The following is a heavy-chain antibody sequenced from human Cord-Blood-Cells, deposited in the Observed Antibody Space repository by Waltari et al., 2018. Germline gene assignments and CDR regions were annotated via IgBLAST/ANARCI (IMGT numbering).Heavy chain of an antibody. Sequence: QVQLVQSGAEVKKPGASVKVSCKASGYTFTGYYMHWGRQAPGQGMEWRGWINPNSGGTNYAPKFQGRVTMTRYTSISPAYMELSRLRSDDTAVYYCASRLTGTTDYWGQGTLVTVSS. CDR1: GYTFTGYY. V-gene: IGHV1-2*02. CDR3: ASRLTGTTDY. CDR2: INPNSGGT. J-gene: IGHJ4*02. D-gene: IGHD1-7*01.